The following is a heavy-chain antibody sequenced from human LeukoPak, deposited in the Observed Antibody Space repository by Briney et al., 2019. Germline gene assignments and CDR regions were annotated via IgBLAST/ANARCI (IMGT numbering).Heavy chain of an antibody. D-gene: IGHD2-2*01. CDR3: ARCGTSTQYYYYYYYMDV. V-gene: IGHV4-39*01. CDR1: GGSISSSSYY. J-gene: IGHJ6*03. Sequence: SETVSLTCTVSGGSISSSSYYWRWIRQPPGKGLEWIGSIYYSGSTHYNPSLKSRVTISVDTSKNQFSLKLSSVTAADTAVYYCARCGTSTQYYYYYYYMDVWGKGTTFTVSS. CDR2: IYYSGST.